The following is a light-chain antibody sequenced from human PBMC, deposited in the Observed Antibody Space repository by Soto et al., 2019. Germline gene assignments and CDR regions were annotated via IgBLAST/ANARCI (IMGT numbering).Light chain of an antibody. CDR1: HDIGNY. Sequence: QLTQSPSSLSASIGDRVTISCQASHDIGNYLNWYQQRPGKAPKLLIYDASTLETGVPSRFRGSGYGTDFTLTITSLQPGDIATYYCQHCHDMPLTFGGGTKVEIK. CDR2: DAS. V-gene: IGKV1-33*01. CDR3: QHCHDMPLT. J-gene: IGKJ4*01.